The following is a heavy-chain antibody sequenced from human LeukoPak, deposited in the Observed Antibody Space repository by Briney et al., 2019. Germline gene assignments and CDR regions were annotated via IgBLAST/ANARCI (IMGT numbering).Heavy chain of an antibody. J-gene: IGHJ4*02. V-gene: IGHV3-9*01. CDR3: AKSGSVGATRDFDY. CDR2: ISWNSGSI. CDR1: GFTFDDYA. Sequence: GRSLRLSCAASGFTFDDYAMHWVRQAPGKGLECVSGISWNSGSIGYADSVKGRFTISRDNAKNSLYLQMNSLRAEDTALYYCAKSGSVGATRDFDYWGQGTLVTVSS. D-gene: IGHD1-26*01.